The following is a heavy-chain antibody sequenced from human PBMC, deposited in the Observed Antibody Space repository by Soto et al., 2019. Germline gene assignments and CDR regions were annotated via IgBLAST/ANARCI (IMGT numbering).Heavy chain of an antibody. D-gene: IGHD6-19*01. CDR1: GFSFNKSS. CDR2: ISYDGSHK. CDR3: ARDETAVAPFDY. V-gene: IGHV3-30-3*01. J-gene: IGHJ4*02. Sequence: QVQLVESGGGVVQPGRSLRLSCAASGFSFNKSSMHWVRQVPGKGLEWVAVISYDGSHKYYADSVKGRFTISRDNSKNTLYLQMNSLSGEDTAVYYCARDETAVAPFDYWGQGNLVTVSS.